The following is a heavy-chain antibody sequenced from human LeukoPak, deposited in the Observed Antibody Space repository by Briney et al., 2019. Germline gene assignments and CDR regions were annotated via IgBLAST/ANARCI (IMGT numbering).Heavy chain of an antibody. D-gene: IGHD4-17*01. CDR2: IYYSGST. Sequence: SETLSLTCTVSGGSISSYYWNWIRQPPGKGLEWIGYIYYSGSTNYNPSLKSRVTISVDTSKNQFSLKLSSVTAADTAVYYCARDYGDYGWFDPWGQGTLVTVSS. J-gene: IGHJ5*02. CDR3: ARDYGDYGWFDP. V-gene: IGHV4-59*01. CDR1: GGSISSYY.